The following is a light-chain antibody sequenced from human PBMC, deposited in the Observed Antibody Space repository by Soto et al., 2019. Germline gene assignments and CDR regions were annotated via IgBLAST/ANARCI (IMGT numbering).Light chain of an antibody. CDR3: QQFNSYPIT. CDR1: QDIRGA. Sequence: AIQLTQSPSSLSASVGDRVTITCRASQDIRGALAWYQQKPGKAPKILLYDVSTLESGVPSRFSGSGSGTDFTLTISSLHPVDFATYYCQQFNSYPITFGQGTRLEIK. J-gene: IGKJ5*01. V-gene: IGKV1-13*02. CDR2: DVS.